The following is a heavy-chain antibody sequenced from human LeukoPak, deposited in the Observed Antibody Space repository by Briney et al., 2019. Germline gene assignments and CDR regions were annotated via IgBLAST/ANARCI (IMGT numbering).Heavy chain of an antibody. CDR2: IFHSGTT. CDR1: GYSISSGYY. Sequence: SETLSLTCGVSGYSISSGYYWGWIRQPPGKWLEWIGIIFHSGTTNYNPSLGIRVTISAAPSKTHLSLPANAVTASPTAVYSCASPPGYSSAWAGAWFAPWRQGPLVIVSS. V-gene: IGHV4-38-2*01. J-gene: IGHJ5*02. CDR3: ASPPGYSSAWAGAWFAP. D-gene: IGHD6-19*01.